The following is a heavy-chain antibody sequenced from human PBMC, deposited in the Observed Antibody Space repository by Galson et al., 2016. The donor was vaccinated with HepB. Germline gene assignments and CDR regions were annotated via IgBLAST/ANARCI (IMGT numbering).Heavy chain of an antibody. CDR1: GFTFSSNW. CDR2: INQGGSEN. D-gene: IGHD2-8*02. Sequence: SLRLSCAASGFTFSSNWMNWVRQTPGKGLEWVANINQGGSENNYVDSVKGRFTISRDNAKNSLYLQMHSLRVEDTAVYHCGRDIHYTGGGGYYRAFDIWGQGTMVTVSS. CDR3: GRDIHYTGGGGYYRAFDI. V-gene: IGHV3-7*04. J-gene: IGHJ3*02.